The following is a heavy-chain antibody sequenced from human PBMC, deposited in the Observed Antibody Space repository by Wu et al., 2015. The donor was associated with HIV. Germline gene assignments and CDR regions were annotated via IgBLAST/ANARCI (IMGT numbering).Heavy chain of an antibody. CDR1: GYTFTTYY. CDR2: INPSGGTT. Sequence: QVQLVQSGAEVKKPGASVKVSCKASGYTFTTYYMHWVRQAPGQGLEWMGIINPSGGTTSYAQKFQGRVTMTRDNVHEAQSTXRAEQPERSEDTAPVYYCAKEVPTKFDXTAKFSGSKPWGQGTLVSPSPQ. CDR3: AKEVPTKFDXTAKFSGSKP. V-gene: IGHV1-46*01. D-gene: IGHD2-21*02. J-gene: IGHJ5*02.